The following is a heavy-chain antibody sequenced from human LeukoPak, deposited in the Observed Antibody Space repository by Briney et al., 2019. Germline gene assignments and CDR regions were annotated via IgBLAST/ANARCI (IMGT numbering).Heavy chain of an antibody. J-gene: IGHJ4*02. CDR1: GFTFSIYW. CDR3: TRRAVAGSNDY. D-gene: IGHD6-19*01. Sequence: GGSLRLSCAASGFTFSIYWMTWVRQAPGKGLEWVANIKEDGGEKYDMDSVKGRFTISRDNAKNSLYLQMNSLRAEDTAMYYCTRRAVAGSNDYWGQGTLVTVSS. CDR2: IKEDGGEK. V-gene: IGHV3-7*01.